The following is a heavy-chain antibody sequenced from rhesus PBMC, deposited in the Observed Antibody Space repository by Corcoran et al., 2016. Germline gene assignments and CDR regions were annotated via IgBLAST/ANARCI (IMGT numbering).Heavy chain of an antibody. CDR3: ARPLAAAIDY. D-gene: IGHD6-25*01. V-gene: IGHV4-93*02. CDR2: IYGSGGCT. J-gene: IGHJ4*01. CDR1: GGSISSSNW. Sequence: QVQLQESGPAVVKPSETLSLTCAVSGGSISSSNWWSWIRQSPGKGLKWIGGIYGSGGCTEYNPSRKSRVTISIDTSKNQFSLKLTSVTAADTAVYYCARPLAAAIDYWGQGVLVTVSS.